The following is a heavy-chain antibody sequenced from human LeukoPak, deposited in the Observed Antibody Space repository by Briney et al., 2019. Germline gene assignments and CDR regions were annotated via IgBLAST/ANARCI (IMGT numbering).Heavy chain of an antibody. D-gene: IGHD3-10*01. CDR2: INHSGST. J-gene: IGHJ4*02. V-gene: IGHV4-34*01. CDR1: GGSFSGYY. CDR3: ARRARGRYYYGSGSPCDY. Sequence: SETLSLTCAVYGGSFSGYYWSWIRQPPGKGLEWIGEINHSGSTNYNPSLKSRVTISVDTSKNQFSLKLSSVTAADTAVYYCARRARGRYYYGSGSPCDYWGQGTLVTVSS.